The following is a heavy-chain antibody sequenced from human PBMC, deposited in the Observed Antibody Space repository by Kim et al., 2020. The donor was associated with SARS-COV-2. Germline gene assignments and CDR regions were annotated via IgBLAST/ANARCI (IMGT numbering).Heavy chain of an antibody. CDR1: GFTFSSYG. D-gene: IGHD3-9*01. V-gene: IGHV3-30*18. CDR3: SQGDYDILTGYLNS. Sequence: GGSLRLSCAASGFTFSSYGMHWVRQAPGKGLEWVAVISYDGSNKYYADSVKGRFTISRDNSKNTLYLQMNSLRAEDTAVYYCSQGDYDILTGYLNSWGQGTLVTVSS. CDR2: ISYDGSNK. J-gene: IGHJ4*02.